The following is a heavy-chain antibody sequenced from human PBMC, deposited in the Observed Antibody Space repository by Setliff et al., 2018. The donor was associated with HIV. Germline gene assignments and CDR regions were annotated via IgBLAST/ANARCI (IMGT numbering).Heavy chain of an antibody. CDR3: ARGLAVAGKSYY. CDR1: GYNFTSHD. D-gene: IGHD6-19*01. J-gene: IGHJ4*02. CDR2: MNPKSGNT. V-gene: IGHV1-8*01. Sequence: ASVKVSCKASGYNFTSHDINWVRQAPGQGLEWMGWMNPKSGNTGYARKFQGRVTMTRKTSISTAYMELRSLRSDDTAVYYCARGLAVAGKSYYWGQGTLVTVSS.